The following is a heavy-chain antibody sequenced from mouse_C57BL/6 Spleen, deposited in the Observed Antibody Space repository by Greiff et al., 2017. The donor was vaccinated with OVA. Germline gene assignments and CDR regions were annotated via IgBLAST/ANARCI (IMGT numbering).Heavy chain of an antibody. CDR2: IDPSDSYT. CDR3: ARSVGAMDY. CDR1: GYTFTSYW. V-gene: IGHV1-69*01. Sequence: VQLQQPGAELVMPGASVKLSCKASGYTFTSYWMHWVKQRPGQGLEWIGEIDPSDSYTNYNQKFKGKSTLTVDKSSSTAYMQLSSLTSEDSAVYYCARSVGAMDYWGQGTSVTVSS. J-gene: IGHJ4*01. D-gene: IGHD3-1*01.